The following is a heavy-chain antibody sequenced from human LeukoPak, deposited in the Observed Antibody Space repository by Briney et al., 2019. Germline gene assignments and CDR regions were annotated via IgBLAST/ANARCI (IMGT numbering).Heavy chain of an antibody. CDR2: INQDGSEK. D-gene: IGHD3-16*01. CDR3: GSLRWGRFDY. V-gene: IGHV3-7*01. J-gene: IGHJ4*02. Sequence: GGSLRLSCVASGFTFSSYWMSWVRQAPGKGLEWVANINQDGSEKYYVDSVKGRFTISRDNAKNSLYLQMNSLRAEDTAVYYGGSLRWGRFDYWGQGTLVTVSS. CDR1: GFTFSSYW.